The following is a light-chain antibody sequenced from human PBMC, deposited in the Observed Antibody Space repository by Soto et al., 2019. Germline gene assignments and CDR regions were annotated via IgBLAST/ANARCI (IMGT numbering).Light chain of an antibody. CDR1: SSDVGGYEY. J-gene: IGLJ1*01. Sequence: QSALTQPASVSGFPGQSITISCSGTSSDVGGYEYVSWYQQHPGKAPKVMIYEVTNRPSGVSNRFSGSKSGNTASLTISGLQAEDEADYYCSSYTSTSTRVFGTGTKLTVL. V-gene: IGLV2-14*01. CDR3: SSYTSTSTRV. CDR2: EVT.